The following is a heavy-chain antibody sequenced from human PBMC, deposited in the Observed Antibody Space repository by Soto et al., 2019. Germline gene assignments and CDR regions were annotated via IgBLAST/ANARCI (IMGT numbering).Heavy chain of an antibody. CDR2: MNPNSGNT. D-gene: IGHD6-19*01. Sequence: QVLLVQSGAEVKKPGASVKVSCKASGYTFTSYDINWVRQATGQGLEWMGWMNPNSGNTGYAQKFQGRATMNMNTSIRTAYMELSILRSEDTAVYYCAREVSSGWSKDWGQGTLVTVSS. CDR1: GYTFTSYD. V-gene: IGHV1-8*01. J-gene: IGHJ4*02. CDR3: AREVSSGWSKD.